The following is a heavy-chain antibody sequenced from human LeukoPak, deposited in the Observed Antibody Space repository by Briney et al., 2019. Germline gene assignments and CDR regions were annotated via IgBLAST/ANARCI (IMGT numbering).Heavy chain of an antibody. CDR1: GFNVNGHY. V-gene: IGHV3-21*06. CDR2: ISSISHYI. CDR3: TRDLSAGLPGGFDF. D-gene: IGHD3-10*01. J-gene: IGHJ4*02. Sequence: GGSLRLSCAASGFNVNGHYMIWVRQAPGKGLEWVSTISSISHYIYYADSVKGRFAISRDNARNSLFLQMSSLRAEDTAVYYCTRDLSAGLPGGFDFWGQGTLVTVSS.